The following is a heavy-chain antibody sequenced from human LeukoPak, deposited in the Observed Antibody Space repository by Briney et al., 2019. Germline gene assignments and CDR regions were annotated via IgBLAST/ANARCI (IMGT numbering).Heavy chain of an antibody. CDR3: ARVKTYGDYLFDY. V-gene: IGHV3-30*04. D-gene: IGHD4-17*01. J-gene: IGHJ4*02. CDR2: ISYDGSNK. Sequence: PGGSLRLSCAASGFTFSSYAMHWVRQAPGKGLEWVAVISYDGSNKYYADSVKGRFTISRDNSKNTLYLQMNSLRAEDTAVYYCARVKTYGDYLFDYWGQGTLVTVSS. CDR1: GFTFSSYA.